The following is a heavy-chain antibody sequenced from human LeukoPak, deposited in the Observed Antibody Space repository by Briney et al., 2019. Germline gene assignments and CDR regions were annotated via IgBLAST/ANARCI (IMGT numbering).Heavy chain of an antibody. CDR2: IIPIFGTA. J-gene: IGHJ6*03. CDR1: GGTFSSYA. V-gene: IGHV1-69*05. CDR3: ARAAYYGDYGVGYYYYYMDV. D-gene: IGHD4-17*01. Sequence: GSSVKVSCKASGGTFSSYAISGVRQAPGQGLEWMGGIIPIFGTANYAQKFQGRVTITTDESTSTAHMELSSLRSEDTAVYYCARAAYYGDYGVGYYYYYMDVWGKGTTVTVSS.